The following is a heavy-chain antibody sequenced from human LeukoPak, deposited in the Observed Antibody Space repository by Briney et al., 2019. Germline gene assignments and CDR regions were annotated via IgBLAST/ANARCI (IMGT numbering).Heavy chain of an antibody. J-gene: IGHJ4*02. CDR3: ARDNRMTAVSAFDY. Sequence: SETLSLTCTVSGGSISSHYWGWMRQSPGKGLEWIGYIHYNGNSNYNPSLKSRLTMSLDTSKNQFSLKLSSVTAADTAVYYCARDNRMTAVSAFDYWGQGALVAVSS. CDR2: IHYNGNS. CDR1: GGSISSHY. D-gene: IGHD6-19*01. V-gene: IGHV4-59*11.